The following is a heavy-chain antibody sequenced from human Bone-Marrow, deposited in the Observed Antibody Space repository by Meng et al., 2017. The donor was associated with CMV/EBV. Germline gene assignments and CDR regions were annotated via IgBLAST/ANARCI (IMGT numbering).Heavy chain of an antibody. Sequence: SLTCSVSGDSMKSYYWGWVRQPPGKGLEWLGHIYYSGSTNYNPSLKSRLTMSAVTSKNQFSLSLSFVTAEDTAVYYCARSLNSWYFDLWGRGTLVTVSS. CDR3: ARSLNSWYFDL. J-gene: IGHJ2*01. V-gene: IGHV4-59*01. CDR2: IYYSGST. CDR1: GDSMKSYY. D-gene: IGHD4-23*01.